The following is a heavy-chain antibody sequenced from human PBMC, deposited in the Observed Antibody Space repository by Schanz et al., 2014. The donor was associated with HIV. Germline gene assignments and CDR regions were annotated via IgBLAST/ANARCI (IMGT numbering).Heavy chain of an antibody. Sequence: QVQLVQSGAEVKAPGASVKVSCKTSGYTFTGHYMHWIRQAPGQGLGWVGWVNPNSGATQYAQKFQDRVTMTREKSISTVYMGLTSLTPDDTAVYFCARGASVAARGWFDPWGQGTLIIVSS. V-gene: IGHV1-2*02. CDR1: GYTFTGHY. CDR2: VNPNSGAT. D-gene: IGHD3-10*01. J-gene: IGHJ5*02. CDR3: ARGASVAARGWFDP.